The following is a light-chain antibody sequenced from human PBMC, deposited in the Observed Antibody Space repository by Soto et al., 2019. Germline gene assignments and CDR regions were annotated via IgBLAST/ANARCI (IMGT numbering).Light chain of an antibody. V-gene: IGKV3D-15*01. CDR3: HQYNDWPRT. CDR2: GAS. Sequence: EIVMTQSPATLSLSPGERATLSCRASQSVGSSLAWFQQKPGQAPRLLFYGASTRATGITARFTGSGSGTEFTLTISSLQSEDFAVYYCHQYNDWPRTFGQGTKVDIK. CDR1: QSVGSS. J-gene: IGKJ1*01.